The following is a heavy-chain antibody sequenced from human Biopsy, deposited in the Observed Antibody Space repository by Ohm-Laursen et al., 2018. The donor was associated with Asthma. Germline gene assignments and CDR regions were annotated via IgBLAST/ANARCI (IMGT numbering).Heavy chain of an antibody. D-gene: IGHD3-3*01. CDR3: ARDVMEWYLPAFDF. V-gene: IGHV3-30*03. CDR2: ISYDGSNK. CDR1: RFNFRSYG. J-gene: IGHJ4*02. Sequence: SLRLSCTASRFNFRSYGMHWVRQAPGKGLEWLAIISYDGSNKVYADSVRGRFTIARDNSKNTLYLQMNSLRVDDTAVYYCARDVMEWYLPAFDFWGQGTLVTVSS.